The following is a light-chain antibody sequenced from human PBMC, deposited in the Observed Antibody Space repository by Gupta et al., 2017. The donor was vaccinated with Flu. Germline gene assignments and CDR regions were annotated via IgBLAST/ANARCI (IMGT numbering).Light chain of an antibody. CDR2: KDT. CDR1: ALSTQF. Sequence: YELTQPPSLSVSPGPPARITCSGDALSTQFAYWYQQQPGQAPVLVMYKDTERPSRIPERFSGSSAGTTITLTISGVQAEDEADYYCQSADGSGTYWVFGGGTKLTVL. CDR3: QSADGSGTYWV. J-gene: IGLJ3*02. V-gene: IGLV3-25*03.